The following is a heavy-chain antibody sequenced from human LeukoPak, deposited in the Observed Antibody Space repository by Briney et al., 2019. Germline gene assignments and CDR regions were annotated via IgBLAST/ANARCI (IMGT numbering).Heavy chain of an antibody. J-gene: IGHJ4*02. CDR1: GFTFSSYS. CDR3: ARGRLHYGDYEKTFDY. CDR2: ITYSSSII. V-gene: IGHV3-48*01. Sequence: GGSLRLSCAASGFTFSSYSMNWVRQAPGKGLEWASYITYSSSIIYYADSVKGRFTISRDNAKNSLYLQMNSLRAEDTAVYYCARGRLHYGDYEKTFDYWGQGTLVTVSS. D-gene: IGHD4-17*01.